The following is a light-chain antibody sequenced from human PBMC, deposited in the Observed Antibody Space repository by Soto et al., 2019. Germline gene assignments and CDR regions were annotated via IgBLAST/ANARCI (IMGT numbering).Light chain of an antibody. J-gene: IGLJ1*01. CDR2: EVS. CDR3: SSYTSSSTPYV. V-gene: IGLV2-14*01. Sequence: QSALTQPASVSGSPGQSITISCTGTSSDVGGYNYVSWYQQHPDKAPKLMIYEVSNRPSGGSNRFSGSKSGNTASLTISGLQTEDEADYHCSSYTSSSTPYVFGTGTKLTVL. CDR1: SSDVGGYNY.